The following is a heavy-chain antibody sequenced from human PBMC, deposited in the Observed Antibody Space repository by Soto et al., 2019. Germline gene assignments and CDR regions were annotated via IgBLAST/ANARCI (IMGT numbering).Heavy chain of an antibody. CDR3: AKGSSRGCYRPLDV. Sequence: PGGSLRLSCAASGFTFRSCAMTWVRQAPVKGLEWVSVISSCCGTTYYADSVKGRFTISRDNSKNTLYLQMNRLRAEYTAVYYCAKGSSRGCYRPLDVWGQGTPVTV. J-gene: IGHJ6*02. CDR1: GFTFRSCA. D-gene: IGHD6-19*01. V-gene: IGHV3-23*01. CDR2: ISSCCGTT.